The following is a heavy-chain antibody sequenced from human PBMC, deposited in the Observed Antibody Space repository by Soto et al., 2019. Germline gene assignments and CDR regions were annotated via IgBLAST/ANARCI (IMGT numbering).Heavy chain of an antibody. CDR1: GGSISSGDYY. D-gene: IGHD6-6*01. Sequence: ASETLSLTCTVSGGSISSGDYYWSWIRQPPGKGLEWIGYIYYSGGTYYNPSLKSRVTISVDTSKNQFSLKLSSVTAADTAVYYCARTSIAALNWFDPWGQGTLVTDSS. CDR3: ARTSIAALNWFDP. V-gene: IGHV4-30-4*01. J-gene: IGHJ5*02. CDR2: IYYSGGT.